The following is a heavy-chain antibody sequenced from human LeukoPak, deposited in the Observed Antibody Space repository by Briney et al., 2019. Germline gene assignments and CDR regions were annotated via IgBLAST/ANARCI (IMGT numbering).Heavy chain of an antibody. J-gene: IGHJ5*02. Sequence: SETLSLTCTVSGGSISSYYWSWIRQPPGKGLEWIGYIYYSGSTNYNPSLKSRVTISVDTSKNQFSLKLSSVTAADTAVYYCARGGGDYDHWFDPWGQGTLVTVSS. CDR3: ARGGGDYDHWFDP. D-gene: IGHD4-17*01. CDR1: GGSISSYY. V-gene: IGHV4-59*08. CDR2: IYYSGST.